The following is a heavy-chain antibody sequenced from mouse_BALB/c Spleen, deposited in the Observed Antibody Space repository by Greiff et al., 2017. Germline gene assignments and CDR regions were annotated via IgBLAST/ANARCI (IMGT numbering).Heavy chain of an antibody. CDR2: ISSGGGST. Sequence: EVKLMESGGGLVKPGGSLKLSCAASGFAFSSYDMSWVRQTPEKRLEWVAYISSGGGSTYYPDTVKGRFTISRDNAKNTLYLQMSSLKSEDTAMYYCARHAYGSSLWYFDVWGAGTTVTVSS. CDR1: GFAFSSYD. D-gene: IGHD1-1*01. J-gene: IGHJ1*01. CDR3: ARHAYGSSLWYFDV. V-gene: IGHV5-12-1*01.